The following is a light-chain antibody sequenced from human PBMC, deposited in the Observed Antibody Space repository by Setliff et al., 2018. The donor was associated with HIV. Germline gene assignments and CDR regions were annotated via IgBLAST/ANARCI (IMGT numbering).Light chain of an antibody. V-gene: IGLV2-8*01. CDR1: SSDVGGYNY. J-gene: IGLJ1*01. Sequence: QSALAQPPSASGSPGQSVTISCTGTSSDVGGYNYVSWYQQHPGNAPKLMIYEGSKRPSEVSNRFSGSKSGNTATLTISGLLAEDEADYYCSSYTSIYTYVFGTGTKVTV. CDR3: SSYTSIYTYV. CDR2: EGS.